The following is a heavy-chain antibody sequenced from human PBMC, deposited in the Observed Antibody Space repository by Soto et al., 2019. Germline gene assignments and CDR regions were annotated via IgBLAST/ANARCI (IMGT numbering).Heavy chain of an antibody. CDR1: GYTFTSYG. D-gene: IGHD3-10*01. CDR2: ISAYNGNT. J-gene: IGHJ4*02. V-gene: IGHV1-18*01. CDR3: ARAPKTIYYYGSRSSSSDY. Sequence: APGKVSSKASGYTFTSYGISWVRPAHGQGTVWMGWISAYNGNTNYAQKLQGRVTMTTDTSTSTAYMELRSLRSDDTAVYYCARAPKTIYYYGSRSSSSDYWGQGTLVTVSS.